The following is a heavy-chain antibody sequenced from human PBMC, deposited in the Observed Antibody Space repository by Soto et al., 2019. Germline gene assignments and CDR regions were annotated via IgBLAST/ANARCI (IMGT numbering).Heavy chain of an antibody. V-gene: IGHV3-66*01. CDR2: IYSGGST. CDR3: AREGYSYYMDV. D-gene: IGHD2-15*01. CDR1: GFTVSSNY. J-gene: IGHJ6*03. Sequence: GGSLRLSCAASGFTVSSNYMSWVRQAPGKGLEWVSVIYSGGSTYYADSVKGRFTISRDNSKNTLYLQMNSLSAEDTAVYYCAREGYSYYMDVWGKGTTVTVSS.